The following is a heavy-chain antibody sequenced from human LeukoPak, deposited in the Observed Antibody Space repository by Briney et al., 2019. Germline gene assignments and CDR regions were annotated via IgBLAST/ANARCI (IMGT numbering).Heavy chain of an antibody. CDR1: GVAFNIYS. CDR3: SRDLDCTVTACYGGDDGFDI. J-gene: IGHJ3*02. V-gene: IGHV3-21*01. Sequence: PGGSLRLSCAASGVAFNIYSMNWVRQAPGKGLEWVASISSRSLYIYYPDSLRGRFTIYRDNAEKSLYLQMNDLRAEDTAVYYCSRDLDCTVTACYGGDDGFDIWGQGTMVTVSS. D-gene: IGHD2-8*02. CDR2: ISSRSLYI.